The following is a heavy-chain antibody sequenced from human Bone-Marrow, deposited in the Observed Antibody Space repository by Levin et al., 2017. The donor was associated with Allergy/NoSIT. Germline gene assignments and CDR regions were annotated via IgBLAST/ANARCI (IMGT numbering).Heavy chain of an antibody. V-gene: IGHV3-66*02. J-gene: IGHJ3*01. CDR2: LYTGGTT. Sequence: GGSLRLSCAASGFTVSSNYMSWVRQAPGRGLEWVSVLYTGGTTYYADSVRGRFTISRDNSKNTVHLQMNRLRGEDTALYYCARDLDDSDAFDVWGQGTMVTVSS. CDR3: ARDLDDSDAFDV. D-gene: IGHD2-15*01. CDR1: GFTVSSNY.